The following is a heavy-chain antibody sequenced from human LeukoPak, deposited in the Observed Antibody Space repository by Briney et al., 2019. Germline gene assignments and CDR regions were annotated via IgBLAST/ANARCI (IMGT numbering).Heavy chain of an antibody. CDR1: GFTFSRYA. J-gene: IGHJ4*02. V-gene: IGHV3-30-3*01. Sequence: GGSLRLSCAASGFTFSRYALHWVRQAPGKGLEWVALTSSDGSDQYYADFVKGRFTISKDKSKNTLYLQMNSLRAEDTAVYYCARGGRPGSVYWGQGTLVTVSS. CDR2: TSSDGSDQ. D-gene: IGHD2-15*01. CDR3: ARGGRPGSVY.